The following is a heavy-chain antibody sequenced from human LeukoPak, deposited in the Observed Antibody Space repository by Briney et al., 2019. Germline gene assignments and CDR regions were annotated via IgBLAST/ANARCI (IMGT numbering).Heavy chain of an antibody. CDR1: GGSISSGDYY. J-gene: IGHJ4*02. Sequence: SQTLSLTCTVSGGSISSGDYYWGWIRQPPGKGLEWIGYIYYSGSSYYNPSLKRRVTITVDTSKNQFSLKQISVTAADTAVYYCARDSFANYYDSSGYYRTFDYWGQGTLVTVSS. CDR3: ARDSFANYYDSSGYYRTFDY. D-gene: IGHD3-22*01. V-gene: IGHV4-30-4*08. CDR2: IYYSGSS.